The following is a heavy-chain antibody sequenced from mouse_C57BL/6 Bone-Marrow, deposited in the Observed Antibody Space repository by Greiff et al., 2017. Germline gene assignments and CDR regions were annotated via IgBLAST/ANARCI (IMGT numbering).Heavy chain of an antibody. V-gene: IGHV1-80*01. J-gene: IGHJ1*03. CDR1: GYAFSSYW. D-gene: IGHD1-3*01. Sequence: QLKQSGAELVKPGASVKISCKASGYAFSSYWMNWVKQRPGKGLEWIGQIYPGDGVTNYNGKFKGKATLTADKSSSTAYMQLSSLTSEDSAVYFCARSRYMWYFDVWGTGTTVTVSS. CDR2: IYPGDGVT. CDR3: ARSRYMWYFDV.